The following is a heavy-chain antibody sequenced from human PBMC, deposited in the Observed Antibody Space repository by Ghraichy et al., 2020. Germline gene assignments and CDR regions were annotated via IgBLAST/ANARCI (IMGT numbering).Heavy chain of an antibody. Sequence: SLNISCAVSGGSISSGGYSWSWIRQPPGKGLEWIGYIYYSGSTYYNPSLKSRVTISVDTSKNQFSLKLSSVTAADTAVYYCARSIAASIFYGGNSSLVFDYWGQGTLVTVSS. D-gene: IGHD4-23*01. CDR3: ARSIAASIFYGGNSSLVFDY. CDR2: IYYSGST. V-gene: IGHV4-30-4*07. J-gene: IGHJ4*02. CDR1: GGSISSGGYS.